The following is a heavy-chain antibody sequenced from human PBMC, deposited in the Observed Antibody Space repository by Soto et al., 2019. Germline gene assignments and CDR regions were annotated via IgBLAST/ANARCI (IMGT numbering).Heavy chain of an antibody. J-gene: IGHJ4*02. CDR3: ARDHPHSYGVYYFDD. CDR2: IYLSGFT. D-gene: IGHD5-18*01. CDR1: GDSITSSKHY. V-gene: IGHV4-30-4*08. Sequence: SETLSLTCTVSGDSITSSKHYWSWIRQHPGKGLEWIGYIYLSGFTYSTPSLKSRVNMSLDTSKNQFSLKLSSVTAADTAVYYCARDHPHSYGVYYFDDSGQGTPVTVSS.